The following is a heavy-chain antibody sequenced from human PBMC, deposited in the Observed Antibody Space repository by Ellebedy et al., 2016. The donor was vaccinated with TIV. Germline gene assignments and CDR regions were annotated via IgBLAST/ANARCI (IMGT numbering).Heavy chain of an antibody. CDR2: INHSGST. Sequence: SETLSLTCAVYGGSFSGYYWSWIRQPPGKGLEWIGEINHSGSTNYNPSLKSRVTISVDTSKNQFSLKLSSVTAADTAVYYCARVGIFWSGYYTYFDYWGQGTLVTVSS. D-gene: IGHD3-3*01. V-gene: IGHV4-34*01. J-gene: IGHJ4*02. CDR1: GGSFSGYY. CDR3: ARVGIFWSGYYTYFDY.